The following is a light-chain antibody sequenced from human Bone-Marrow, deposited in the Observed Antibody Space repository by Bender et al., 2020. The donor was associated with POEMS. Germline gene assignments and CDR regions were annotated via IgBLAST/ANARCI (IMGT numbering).Light chain of an antibody. J-gene: IGLJ1*01. Sequence: SYVLTQPPSVSVAPGQTASITCGGQNIGSKSVHWYQEKPGQAPVMVVYDDSDRPSGIPERFSGSNSGNTATLTITGLLAEDEADYYCQSYDASLSGVFGTGTRVTVL. CDR2: DDS. V-gene: IGLV3-21*02. CDR1: NIGSKS. CDR3: QSYDASLSGV.